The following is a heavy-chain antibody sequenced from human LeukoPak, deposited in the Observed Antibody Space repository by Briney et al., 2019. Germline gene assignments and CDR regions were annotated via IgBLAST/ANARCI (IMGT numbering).Heavy chain of an antibody. CDR3: ARVEGGGITIFGVVS. CDR1: GYTFTSYG. CDR2: ISAYNGNT. J-gene: IGHJ5*02. V-gene: IGHV1-18*01. D-gene: IGHD3-3*01. Sequence: ASVKVSCKASGYTFTSYGISWVRQAPGQGLEWMGWISAYNGNTNYAQKLQGRVTMTTDASTSTAYMELRSLRSDDTAVYYCARVEGGGITIFGVVSWGQGTLVTVSS.